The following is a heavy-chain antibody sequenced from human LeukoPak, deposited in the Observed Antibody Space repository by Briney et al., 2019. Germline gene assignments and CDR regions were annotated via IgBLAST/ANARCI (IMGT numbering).Heavy chain of an antibody. CDR2: ISSSSSYI. D-gene: IGHD6-6*01. Sequence: GGSLRLSCAASGFTFSSYSMNWVRQAPGKGLEWVSSISSSSSYIYYADSVKGRFTISRDNAKNSLYLQMNSLRAEDTAVYYCARGIAARGYYFDYWGQGTLVTVSS. CDR3: ARGIAARGYYFDY. J-gene: IGHJ4*02. CDR1: GFTFSSYS. V-gene: IGHV3-21*01.